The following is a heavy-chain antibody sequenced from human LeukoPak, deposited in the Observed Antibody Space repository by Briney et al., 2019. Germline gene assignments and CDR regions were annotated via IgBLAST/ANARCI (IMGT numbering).Heavy chain of an antibody. CDR1: GFTVSSNY. CDR3: ARAPLYSSDWYYDY. V-gene: IGHV3-53*04. D-gene: IGHD6-19*01. CDR2: IYSGGST. Sequence: GGSLGLSCAASGFTVSSNYMSWVRQAPGKGLEWVSVIYSGGSTYYADSVTGRFTISRHNSKNTLYLQMNSLRAEDTAVYYCARAPLYSSDWYYDYWGQGTLVTVSS. J-gene: IGHJ4*02.